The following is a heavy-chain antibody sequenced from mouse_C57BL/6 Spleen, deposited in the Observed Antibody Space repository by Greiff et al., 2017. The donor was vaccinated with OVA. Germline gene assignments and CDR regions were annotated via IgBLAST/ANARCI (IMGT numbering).Heavy chain of an antibody. CDR1: GYTFTDYE. Sequence: QVQLQQSGAELVRPGASVTLSCKASGYTFTDYEMHWVKQTPVHGLEWIGAIDPETGGTAYNQKFKGKAILTADKSSSTAYMELRSLTSEDSAVYYCTRRGIYYGNYADYWGQGTTLTVSS. CDR3: TRRGIYYGNYADY. J-gene: IGHJ2*01. CDR2: IDPETGGT. D-gene: IGHD2-1*01. V-gene: IGHV1-15*01.